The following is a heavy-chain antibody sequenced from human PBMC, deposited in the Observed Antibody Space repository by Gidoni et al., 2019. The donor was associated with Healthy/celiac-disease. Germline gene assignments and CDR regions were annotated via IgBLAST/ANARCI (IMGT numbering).Heavy chain of an antibody. V-gene: IGHV3-9*01. CDR1: GFTCDDNA. Sequence: EVQLVESGGGLVQPGRSLRLSCAASGFTCDDNAMHWVRQVPGKGLGCVSGIIWNSNSIGYADSVKGRFTISRDNAKNSLYLQMNSLRAEDTALYYCAKSEYQLRNHIDYWGQGTLVTVSS. CDR3: AKSEYQLRNHIDY. D-gene: IGHD2-2*01. J-gene: IGHJ4*02. CDR2: IIWNSNSI.